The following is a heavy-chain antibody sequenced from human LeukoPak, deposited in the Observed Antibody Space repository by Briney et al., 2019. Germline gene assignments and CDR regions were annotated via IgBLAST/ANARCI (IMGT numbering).Heavy chain of an antibody. CDR2: INPIAGST. D-gene: IGHD2-8*02. CDR1: GYTFTSYY. Sequence: ASVKVSCKASGYTFTSYYMHWVRQAPGQGLERMGIINPIAGSTNTAHKFQSKVTITRDMSTSTVYMELSSLRSEDTAVYYCARDEAVTGYNWFDPWGQGTLVTVSS. CDR3: ARDEAVTGYNWFDP. V-gene: IGHV1-46*01. J-gene: IGHJ5*02.